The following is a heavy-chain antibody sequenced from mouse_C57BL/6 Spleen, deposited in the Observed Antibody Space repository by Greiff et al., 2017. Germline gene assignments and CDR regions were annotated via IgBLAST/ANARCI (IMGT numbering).Heavy chain of an antibody. J-gene: IGHJ2*01. CDR1: GYTFTSYW. V-gene: IGHV1-50*01. D-gene: IGHD1-1*01. Sequence: QVQLQQPGAELVKPGASVKLSCKASGYTFTSYWMQWVKQRPGQGLEWIGEIDPSDNYTNYNQKFKGKATLTVDTSSSTAYMQLSSLTSEDSAVYYCASYYGSSYNFDYWGQGTTLTVSS. CDR3: ASYYGSSYNFDY. CDR2: IDPSDNYT.